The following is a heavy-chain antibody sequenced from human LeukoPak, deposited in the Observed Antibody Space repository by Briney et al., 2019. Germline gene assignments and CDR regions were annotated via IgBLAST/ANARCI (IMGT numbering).Heavy chain of an antibody. CDR1: GVSISSSSYY. J-gene: IGHJ4*02. CDR2: IYYSEST. D-gene: IGHD3-22*01. CDR3: ARLYYDSSGYYRICYLDY. Sequence: PSETLSLTCTVSGVSISSSSYYWGWIRQPRGKGLEWIGRIYYSESTYYNPSLKSRFTISVDTSKNQFSLTLSSVTAADTAVYYCARLYYDSSGYYRICYLDYWGQGTLVTVSS. V-gene: IGHV4-39*01.